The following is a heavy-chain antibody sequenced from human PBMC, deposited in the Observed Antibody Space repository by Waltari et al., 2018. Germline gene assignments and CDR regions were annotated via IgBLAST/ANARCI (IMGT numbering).Heavy chain of an antibody. D-gene: IGHD1-1*01. Sequence: QVQLQESGPGLVKPSETLSLTCTVSGGSISSHYWSWIRQPPGKGLEWIGYIYYSGSTNTNPSLKSRVTISVDTSKNQFSLKLSSVTAADTAVYYCARDSRHADVLWGPHYYYYYMDVWGKGTTVTVSS. V-gene: IGHV4-59*11. CDR2: IYYSGST. J-gene: IGHJ6*03. CDR3: ARDSRHADVLWGPHYYYYYMDV. CDR1: GGSISSHY.